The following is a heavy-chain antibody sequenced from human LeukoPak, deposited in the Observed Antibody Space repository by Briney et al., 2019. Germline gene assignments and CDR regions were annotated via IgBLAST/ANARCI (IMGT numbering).Heavy chain of an antibody. CDR1: GFTFSSYS. CDR2: ISSSSSYI. V-gene: IGHV3-21*01. D-gene: IGHD2-2*01. CDR3: ARALQVLAVPAARLDAFDI. Sequence: GGSLRLSCAASGFTFSSYSMNWVRQAPGKGLEWVSSISSSSSYIYYADSVKGRFTISRDNAKNSLYLQMNSLRAEDTAVYYCARALQVLAVPAARLDAFDIWGQGTMVTVSS. J-gene: IGHJ3*02.